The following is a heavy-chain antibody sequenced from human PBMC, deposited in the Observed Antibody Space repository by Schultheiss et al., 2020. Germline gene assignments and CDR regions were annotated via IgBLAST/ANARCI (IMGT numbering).Heavy chain of an antibody. CDR1: GDSISAYY. CDR2: IYYSGST. CDR3: ARLIGDGDYVDY. Sequence: SQTLSLTCTVSGDSISAYYWSWIRQPPGKGLEWIGYIYYSGSTNYNPSLKSRVTVSVDTSKKQFSLKLTSVTAADTAVYFCARLIGDGDYVDYWGQGTLVTVSS. V-gene: IGHV4-59*01. D-gene: IGHD7-27*01. J-gene: IGHJ4*02.